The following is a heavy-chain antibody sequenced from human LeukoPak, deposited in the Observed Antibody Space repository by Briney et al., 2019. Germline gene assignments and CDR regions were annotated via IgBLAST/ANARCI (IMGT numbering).Heavy chain of an antibody. Sequence: ASVKVSCKASGYTFTSYGISWVRQAPGQGFEWMGWVSAYNGNTNYAQKLQGRVTMTTDTSTSTAYMELRSLRSDDTAVYYCARADCSSTSCYSPPIDYWGQGTLVTVSS. D-gene: IGHD2-2*02. CDR2: VSAYNGNT. CDR3: ARADCSSTSCYSPPIDY. V-gene: IGHV1-18*01. J-gene: IGHJ4*02. CDR1: GYTFTSYG.